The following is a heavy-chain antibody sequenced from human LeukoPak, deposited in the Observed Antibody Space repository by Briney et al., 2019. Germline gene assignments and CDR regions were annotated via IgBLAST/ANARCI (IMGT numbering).Heavy chain of an antibody. V-gene: IGHV3-7*01. D-gene: IGHD2-15*01. J-gene: IGHJ4*02. Sequence: GGSLRLSCTASGFTFSWYWMSWVRQAPGKGLGWVANIKQDGSEKLYVGSVKGRFTISRDNAKNSVYLQMNSLRAEDTAVYYCARDLLVVGAVKDGCWGQGTLVTVSS. CDR1: GFTFSWYW. CDR3: ARDLLVVGAVKDGC. CDR2: IKQDGSEK.